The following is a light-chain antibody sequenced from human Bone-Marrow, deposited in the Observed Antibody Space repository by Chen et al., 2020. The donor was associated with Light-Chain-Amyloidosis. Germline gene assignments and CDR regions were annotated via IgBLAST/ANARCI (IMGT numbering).Light chain of an antibody. J-gene: IGKJ1*01. CDR1: QTGSGNS. CDR2: DAS. CDR3: QQYHSSPWT. Sequence: EIVLTQSPATLSLSPGDRATLSCGASQTGSGNSLAWYQQKPGLAPRLIIYDASTRAAGIPDRFSGSGSGTDFTLTISRLEPEDFAVYFCQQYHSSPWTFGLGTKVDIK. V-gene: IGKV3D-20*01.